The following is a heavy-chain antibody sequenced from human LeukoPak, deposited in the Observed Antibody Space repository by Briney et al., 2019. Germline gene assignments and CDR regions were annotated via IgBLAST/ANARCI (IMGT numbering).Heavy chain of an antibody. CDR1: GYTFTDYF. CDR2: INPKSGGT. V-gene: IGHV1-2*02. Sequence: ASVKVSCKASGYTFTDYFMNWVRQAPGQGLEWMGWINPKSGGTVYAQKFQGRVTMTRDTSISTAYMELSRLRSDDTAVYYCARGGEITMVRGVINPPDYWGQGTLVTVSS. D-gene: IGHD3-10*01. CDR3: ARGGEITMVRGVINPPDY. J-gene: IGHJ4*02.